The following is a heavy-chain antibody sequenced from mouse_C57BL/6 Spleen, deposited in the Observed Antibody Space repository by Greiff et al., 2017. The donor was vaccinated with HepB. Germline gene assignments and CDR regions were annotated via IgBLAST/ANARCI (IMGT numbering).Heavy chain of an antibody. V-gene: IGHV5-17*01. CDR3: AIRTGMDAMDY. Sequence: EVQGVESGGGLVKPGGSLKLSCAASGFTFSDYGMHWVRQAPEKGLEWVAYISSGSSTIYYADTVKGRFTISRDNAKNTLFLQMTSLRSEDTAMYYCAIRTGMDAMDYWGQGTSVTVSS. J-gene: IGHJ4*01. CDR1: GFTFSDYG. CDR2: ISSGSSTI. D-gene: IGHD4-1*01.